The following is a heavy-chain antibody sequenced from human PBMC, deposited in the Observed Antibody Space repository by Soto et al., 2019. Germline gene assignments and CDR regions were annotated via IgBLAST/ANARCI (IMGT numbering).Heavy chain of an antibody. D-gene: IGHD3-16*02. V-gene: IGHV1-69*13. CDR3: ASGREGDYVWGSYPGSFDP. CDR1: GGTFSSYA. CDR2: IIPIFGTA. Sequence: SVKVSCKASGGTFSSYAISWVRQAPGQGLEWMGGIIPIFGTANYAQKFQGRVTITADESTSTAYMELSSLRSEDTAVYYCASGREGDYVWGSYPGSFDPSGHGTLVTAP. J-gene: IGHJ5*02.